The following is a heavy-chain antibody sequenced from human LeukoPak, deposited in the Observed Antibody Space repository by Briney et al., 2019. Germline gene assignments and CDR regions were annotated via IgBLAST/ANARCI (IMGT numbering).Heavy chain of an antibody. CDR2: INPNSGGT. CDR3: ARVISGSGSYFGMDV. J-gene: IGHJ6*02. CDR1: GYTFTGYY. D-gene: IGHD3-10*01. Sequence: ASVKVSCKASGYTFTGYYMQWVRQAPGQGLEWMGWINPNSGGTNYAQKFQGRVTMTSDTSISTAYMELSRLRSDDSAGYYCARVISGSGSYFGMDVWGQGTTVTVSS. V-gene: IGHV1-2*02.